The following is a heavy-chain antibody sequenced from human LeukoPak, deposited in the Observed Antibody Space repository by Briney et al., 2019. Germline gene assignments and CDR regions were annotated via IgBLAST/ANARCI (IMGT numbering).Heavy chain of an antibody. CDR2: IIPIFGTA. CDR1: GGTFSSYA. D-gene: IGHD2-2*01. V-gene: IGHV1-69*13. J-gene: IGHJ6*02. CDR3: ARSQNYCSSTSCHYYYYYYGIDV. Sequence: SVKVSCKASGGTFSSYAISWVRQAPGQGLEWMGGIIPIFGTANYAQKFQGRVTITADESTSTAYMELSSLRSEDTAVYYCARSQNYCSSTSCHYYYYYYGIDVWGQGTTVTVSS.